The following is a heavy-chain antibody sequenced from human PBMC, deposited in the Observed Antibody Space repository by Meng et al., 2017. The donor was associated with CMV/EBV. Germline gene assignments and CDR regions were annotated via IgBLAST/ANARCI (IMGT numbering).Heavy chain of an antibody. V-gene: IGHV4-59*01. CDR1: GVSISNFY. CDR2: IYSSGST. CDR3: ARGRGDDLWSGFYYYFDN. Sequence: SGTLSLTCTVSGVSISNFYWGWIRQPPGGGLEWLGNIYSSGSTNYNPSLKSRVTMSVDTSRSQFSLNLTSVTAADTAIYYCARGRGDDLWSGFYYYFDNWGQGALVTVSS. J-gene: IGHJ4*02. D-gene: IGHD3-3*01.